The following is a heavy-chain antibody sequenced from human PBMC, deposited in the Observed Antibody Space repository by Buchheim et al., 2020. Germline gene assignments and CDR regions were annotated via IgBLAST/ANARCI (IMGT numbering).Heavy chain of an antibody. Sequence: QVQLQQWGAGLLKPSETLSLTCAVYGGSFSGYYWSWIRQPPGKGLEWIGEINHSGSTNYNPSLKSRATISVDTSKNQFPLKLSSVTAADTAVYYCARDLLGYWSRYWYFDLWGRGTL. CDR2: INHSGST. CDR3: ARDLLGYWSRYWYFDL. J-gene: IGHJ2*01. D-gene: IGHD3-22*01. CDR1: GGSFSGYY. V-gene: IGHV4-34*01.